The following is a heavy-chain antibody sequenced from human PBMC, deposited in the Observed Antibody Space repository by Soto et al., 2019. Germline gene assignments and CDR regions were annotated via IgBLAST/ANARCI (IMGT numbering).Heavy chain of an antibody. J-gene: IGHJ4*02. Sequence: ASVKVSCKTSGYTFTGYYLPWVLQAPGQGLEWVGIVNPHTGNKEFPRKFQGRVTMTRDTSTSTVYMDLSRLTSEDTAVYYCARGQQLGTWGYLDFWGLGTLVTVSS. CDR3: ARGQQLGTWGYLDF. CDR1: GYTFTGYY. V-gene: IGHV1-46*01. D-gene: IGHD6-13*01. CDR2: VNPHTGNK.